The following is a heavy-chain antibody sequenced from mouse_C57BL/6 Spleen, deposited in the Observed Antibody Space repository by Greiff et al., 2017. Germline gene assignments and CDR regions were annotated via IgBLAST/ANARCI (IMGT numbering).Heavy chain of an antibody. Sequence: QVQLQQPGAELVKPGASVKLSCKASGYTFTSYWMPWVKQRPGRGLEWIGRIDPTSGGTKYNEKFKSKATLTEDKPSSTAYMQLSSLTSEDSAVDYCARGYYCGTGYFDVWGTGTTVTVSS. J-gene: IGHJ1*03. D-gene: IGHD1-1*01. CDR2: IDPTSGGT. CDR3: ARGYYCGTGYFDV. V-gene: IGHV1-72*01. CDR1: GYTFTSYW.